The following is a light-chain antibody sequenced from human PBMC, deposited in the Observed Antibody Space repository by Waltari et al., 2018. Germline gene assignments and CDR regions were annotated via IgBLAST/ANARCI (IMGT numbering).Light chain of an antibody. CDR1: SHDVDDVNY. CDR2: DVT. V-gene: IGLV2-14*03. J-gene: IGLJ3*02. CDR3: SSHTTRSLLGV. Sequence: QSVLTQPAPVSRSPGQSITIPCTGRSHDVDDVNYVAWYQQHPDKAPNPILFDVTTRASGVSSLFSGSKSANTASLTISGLQAEDEAFYYCSSHTTRSLLGVFGGGTKLTVL.